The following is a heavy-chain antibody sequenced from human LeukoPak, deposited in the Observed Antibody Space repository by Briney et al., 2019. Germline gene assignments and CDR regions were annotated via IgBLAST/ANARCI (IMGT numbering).Heavy chain of an antibody. CDR1: GFTFSSYG. J-gene: IGHJ4*02. D-gene: IGHD2/OR15-2a*01. Sequence: GGSLRLSCAASGFTFSSYGMHWVRQAPGKGLEWVAVISYDGSNKYYADSVKGRFTISRDNSKNTLYLQMNSLRAEDTAVYCCAKQRPRTTSHLIYYFDYWGQGTLVTVSS. V-gene: IGHV3-30*18. CDR2: ISYDGSNK. CDR3: AKQRPRTTSHLIYYFDY.